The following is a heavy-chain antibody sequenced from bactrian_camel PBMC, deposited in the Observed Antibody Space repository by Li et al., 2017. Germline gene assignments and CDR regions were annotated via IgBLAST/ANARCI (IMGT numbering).Heavy chain of an antibody. CDR2: IDSDGTT. Sequence: VESGGGTVQAGGSLRLSCAASGFSASTYWMGWFRQAPGKEREEVAKIDSDGTTTYANSVKGRFTISQDKAANTLYLQMNSLEPEDSVMYYCAADYTNRWCSVSGGTYRYWGQGTQVTVS. CDR1: GFSASTYW. J-gene: IGHJ4*01. V-gene: IGHV3S55*01. D-gene: IGHD7*01. CDR3: AADYTNRWCSVSGGTYRY.